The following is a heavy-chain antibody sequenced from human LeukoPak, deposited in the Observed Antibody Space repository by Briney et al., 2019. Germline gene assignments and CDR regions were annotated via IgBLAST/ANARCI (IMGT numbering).Heavy chain of an antibody. CDR1: GYSFTSYW. CDR2: IHPGDSDT. V-gene: IGHV5-51*01. Sequence: GESLKISCKGSGYSFTSYWIGWVRQMPGKGLEWMGIIHPGDSDTRYSPSFQGQVTISVDKSINTAYLQWSSLKASDTAIYYCARRGYNYGYYFDYWGQGTLVTVSS. CDR3: ARRGYNYGYYFDY. J-gene: IGHJ4*02. D-gene: IGHD5-18*01.